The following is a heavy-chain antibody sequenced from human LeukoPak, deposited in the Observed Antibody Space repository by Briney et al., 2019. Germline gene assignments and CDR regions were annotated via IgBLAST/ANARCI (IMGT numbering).Heavy chain of an antibody. CDR3: AASYGSGSYGH. CDR2: IWYDGSNK. CDR1: GFTFSSYG. D-gene: IGHD3-10*01. V-gene: IGHV3-33*01. J-gene: IGHJ4*02. Sequence: GRSLRLSCAASGFTFSSYGMHWVRQAPGKGLEWVAVIWYDGSNKYYADSVKGRFTISRDNSKNTLYLQMNSLSTEDTAVYYCAASYGSGSYGHWGQGTLVTVSS.